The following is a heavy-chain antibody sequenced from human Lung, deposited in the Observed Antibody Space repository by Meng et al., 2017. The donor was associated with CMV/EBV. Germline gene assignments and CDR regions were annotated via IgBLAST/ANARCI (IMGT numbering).Heavy chain of an antibody. CDR2: IHHSGSA. D-gene: IGHD2-21*01. CDR1: GGPMSSGNYY. CDR3: ASFDHIPRRNYFDY. J-gene: IGHJ4*02. Sequence: QLQESGPGRVEPSQPPSLTSTVSGGPMSSGNYYWSWIRQPPGKGLEWIGYIHHSGSAYYNPSLKSRVSISVDTSKNQFSLNLNSMTAADTAVYYCASFDHIPRRNYFDYWGQGTLVTVSS. V-gene: IGHV4-30-4*01.